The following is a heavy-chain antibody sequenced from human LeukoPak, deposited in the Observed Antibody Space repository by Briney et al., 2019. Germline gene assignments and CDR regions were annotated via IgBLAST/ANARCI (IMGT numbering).Heavy chain of an antibody. D-gene: IGHD1-26*01. Sequence: SVKVSCKASGYTFTGYYMHWVRQAPGQGLEWMGWINPNSGGTNYAQKFQGRVTMTRDTSISTAYMELSRLRSDDTAVYYCARPVGSGSYFDYFDYWGQGTLVTVSS. CDR2: INPNSGGT. CDR3: ARPVGSGSYFDYFDY. V-gene: IGHV1-2*02. J-gene: IGHJ4*02. CDR1: GYTFTGYY.